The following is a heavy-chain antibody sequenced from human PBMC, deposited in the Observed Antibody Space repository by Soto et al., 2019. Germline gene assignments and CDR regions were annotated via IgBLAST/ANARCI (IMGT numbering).Heavy chain of an antibody. CDR2: INPSGGST. CDR1: GYTFTSYY. Sequence: ASVKVSCKASGYTFTSYYMHWVRQAPGQGRKGMGIINPSGGSTSYAQKFQGRGTMTRDTSTSTVYMELSSLRSEDTAVYYCARDSSNYVGMDVWGQGTTVTVS. J-gene: IGHJ6*02. D-gene: IGHD6-19*01. V-gene: IGHV1-46*01. CDR3: ARDSSNYVGMDV.